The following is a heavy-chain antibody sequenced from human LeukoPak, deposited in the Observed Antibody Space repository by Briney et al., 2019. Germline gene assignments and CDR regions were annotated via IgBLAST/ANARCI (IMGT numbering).Heavy chain of an antibody. CDR3: ARGYYDFWNGMEV. D-gene: IGHD3-3*01. J-gene: IGHJ6*02. Sequence: PGGSLRLSCAASGFTFSIYAMHGVRQAPGKGLEWVAVISYDGSNKYYADSVKGRFTISRDNPKNTLYLQMNSLRAEDTAVYYCARGYYDFWNGMEVWGQGTTVTVSS. CDR2: ISYDGSNK. V-gene: IGHV3-30-3*01. CDR1: GFTFSIYA.